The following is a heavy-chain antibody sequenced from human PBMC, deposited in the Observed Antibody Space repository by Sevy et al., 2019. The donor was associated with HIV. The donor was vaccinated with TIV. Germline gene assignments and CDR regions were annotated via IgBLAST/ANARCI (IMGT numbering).Heavy chain of an antibody. V-gene: IGHV1-69*06. D-gene: IGHD6-13*01. CDR1: GGTFSSYA. J-gene: IGHJ5*02. CDR3: ARSIAAAGTMYIWFDP. Sequence: ASVKVSCKASGGTFSSYAISWVRQAPGQGLEWMGGIIPIFGTANYAQKFQGRVTITADKSTSTAYMKLSSLRSEDTAVYYCARSIAAAGTMYIWFDPWGQGTLVTVSS. CDR2: IIPIFGTA.